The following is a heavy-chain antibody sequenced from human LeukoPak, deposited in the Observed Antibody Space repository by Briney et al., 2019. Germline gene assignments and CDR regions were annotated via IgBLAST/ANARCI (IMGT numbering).Heavy chain of an antibody. CDR2: IYYSGST. CDR3: ARHEAVAGTDAFDI. D-gene: IGHD6-19*01. Sequence: SEILSLTCTVSGGSISSSSYYWGWIRQPPGKGLEWIGSIYYSGSTYYNPSLKSRVTISVDTSKNQFSLKLSSVTAADTAVYYCARHEAVAGTDAFDIWGQGTMVTVSS. V-gene: IGHV4-39*01. CDR1: GGSISSSSYY. J-gene: IGHJ3*02.